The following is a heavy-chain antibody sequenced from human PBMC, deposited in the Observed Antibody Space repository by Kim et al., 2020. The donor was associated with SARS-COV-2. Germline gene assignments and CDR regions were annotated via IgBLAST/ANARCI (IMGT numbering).Heavy chain of an antibody. CDR2: YN. CDR3: ARAYSGTYNS. J-gene: IGHJ4*02. D-gene: IGHD1-26*01. V-gene: IGHV6-1*01. Sequence: YNAYAVSVKSRITITPDTSKNQFSLQLSSVSPEDTAIYYCARAYSGTYNSWGQGTLVTVSS.